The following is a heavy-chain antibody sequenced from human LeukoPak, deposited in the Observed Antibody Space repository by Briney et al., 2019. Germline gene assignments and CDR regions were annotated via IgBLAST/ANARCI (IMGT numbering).Heavy chain of an antibody. Sequence: GGSLRLSCAASGFTFSSYGMHWVRQAPGKGLEWVAFIRYDGSNKYYADSVKGRFTISRDNSKNTLYLQMNSLRAEDTALYYCAAAYTSGWFYFDYWGQGTLVTVSS. V-gene: IGHV3-30*02. D-gene: IGHD6-19*01. CDR2: IRYDGSNK. CDR1: GFTFSSYG. J-gene: IGHJ4*02. CDR3: AAAYTSGWFYFDY.